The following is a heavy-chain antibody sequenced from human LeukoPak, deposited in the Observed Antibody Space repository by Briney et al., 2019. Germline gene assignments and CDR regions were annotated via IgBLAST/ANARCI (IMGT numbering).Heavy chain of an antibody. CDR2: ISYDGSNQ. V-gene: IGHV3-30*18. Sequence: GGSLRLSCAASGFTFSSYGMHWVRQAPGKGLEWVAVISYDGSNQYYADSVKGRFTISRDNSKNTLYLQMNSLRAEDTAVYYCAKDTTKTVTTGFDYWGQGTLVTVSS. CDR3: AKDTTKTVTTGFDY. CDR1: GFTFSSYG. J-gene: IGHJ4*02. D-gene: IGHD4-17*01.